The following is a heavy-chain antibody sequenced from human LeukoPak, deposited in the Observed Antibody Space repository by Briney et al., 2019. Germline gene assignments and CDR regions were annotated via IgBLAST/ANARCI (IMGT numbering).Heavy chain of an antibody. CDR1: GGSISSYY. CDR3: ARSTVTTPGLLDY. CDR2: IYYSGST. D-gene: IGHD4-11*01. J-gene: IGHJ4*02. Sequence: SETLSLTCTVSGGSISSYYWSWIRQPPGKGLEWIGYIYYSGSTNYNPSLKSRVTVSVDTSKNQFSLKLSSVTAADTAVYYCARSTVTTPGLLDYWGQGTLVTVSS. V-gene: IGHV4-59*01.